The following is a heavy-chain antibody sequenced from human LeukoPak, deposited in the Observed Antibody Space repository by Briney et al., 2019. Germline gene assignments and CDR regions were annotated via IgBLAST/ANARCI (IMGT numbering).Heavy chain of an antibody. CDR2: IYPGDSDT. J-gene: IGHJ4*02. CDR3: APRGYYDILTGYYVGTYYFDY. D-gene: IGHD3-9*01. CDR1: GYSFTSYW. Sequence: GESLKISCKGSGYSFTSYWIGWVRQMPGKGLEWMGIIYPGDSDTRYSPSFQGQVTISADKSISTAYLQWSSLKASDTAMYYCAPRGYYDILTGYYVGTYYFDYWGQGTLVTVSS. V-gene: IGHV5-51*01.